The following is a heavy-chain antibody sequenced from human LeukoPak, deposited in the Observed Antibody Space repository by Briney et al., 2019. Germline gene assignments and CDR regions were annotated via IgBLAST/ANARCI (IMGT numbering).Heavy chain of an antibody. D-gene: IGHD6-19*01. CDR3: ARAVAGAFDY. CDR2: IYHSGST. Sequence: PSGTLSLTCSVSGASITSYAWWSWVRQPPGKGLEWIGEIYHSGSTNYNPSLKSRVTISVDKSKNQFSLKLSSVTAADTAVYYCARAVAGAFDYWGQGTLVTVSS. J-gene: IGHJ4*02. V-gene: IGHV4-4*02. CDR1: GASITSYAW.